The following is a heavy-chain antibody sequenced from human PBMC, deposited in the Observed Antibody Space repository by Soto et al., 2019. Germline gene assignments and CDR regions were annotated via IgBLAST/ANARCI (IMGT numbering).Heavy chain of an antibody. V-gene: IGHV5-51*01. D-gene: IGHD3-10*01. Sequence: GESLKISCKGSGYSFTSYWLGWVRQMPGKGLEWMGIIYPGDSDTRYSPSFQGQVTISADKSISTADLQWSSLKTSDTAMYYCARIHYYGSGTYDYWGQGTLVTVSS. CDR1: GYSFTSYW. CDR2: IYPGDSDT. J-gene: IGHJ4*02. CDR3: ARIHYYGSGTYDY.